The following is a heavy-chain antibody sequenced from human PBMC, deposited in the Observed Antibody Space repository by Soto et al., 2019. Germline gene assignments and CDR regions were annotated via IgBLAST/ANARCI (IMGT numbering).Heavy chain of an antibody. CDR3: ARVLSQYYDFWRGYFWGFDY. V-gene: IGHV1-8*01. D-gene: IGHD3-3*01. CDR1: GYTFTSYD. CDR2: MNPNSGNT. Sequence: ASVKVSCKASGYTFTSYDINWVRQATGQGLEWMGWMNPNSGNTGYAQKFQGRVTMTRNTSISTAYMELSSLRSEDTAVYYCARVLSQYYDFWRGYFWGFDYWGQGTLVTVSS. J-gene: IGHJ4*02.